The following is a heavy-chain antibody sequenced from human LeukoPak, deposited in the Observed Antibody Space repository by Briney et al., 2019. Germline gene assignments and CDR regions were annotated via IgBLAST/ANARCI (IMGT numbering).Heavy chain of an antibody. J-gene: IGHJ4*02. V-gene: IGHV3-30*18. CDR3: AKEMVRGVISPVDY. CDR1: GFTFSSYG. CDR2: ISYDGSNK. Sequence: GGSLRLSCAASGFTFSSYGMHWVRQAPGKGLEWVAVISYDGSNKYYTDSVKGRFTIPRHNTKNTLYLQMNSLRAEDTAVYYCAKEMVRGVISPVDYWGQGTLVTVSS. D-gene: IGHD3-10*01.